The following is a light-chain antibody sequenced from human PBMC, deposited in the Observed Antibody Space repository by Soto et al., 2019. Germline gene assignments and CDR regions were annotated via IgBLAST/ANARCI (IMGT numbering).Light chain of an antibody. J-gene: IGKJ5*01. CDR1: QGIRDA. CDR2: SAS. Sequence: DIQMNQSPSSLSASVGDRVTITCRASQGIRDALGWYQQKPGKVPKRLIYSASSLQSGVPSRFSGSGSETEFTLTISSLQPEDFATYYCLQHSDYPFTFGQGTRLEIK. CDR3: LQHSDYPFT. V-gene: IGKV1-17*01.